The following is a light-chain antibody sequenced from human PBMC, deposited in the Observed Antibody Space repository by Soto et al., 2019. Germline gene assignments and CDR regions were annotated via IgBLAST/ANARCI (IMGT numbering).Light chain of an antibody. CDR3: CSYTNRATYV. CDR1: SSDVGRYNY. Sequence: ALAQPASVSGSPGQSITISCTGTSSDVGRYNYVSWYQQHPGKAPKLMIHEVSYRPSGVSSRFSGSKSGNTASLTISGLQAEDEAEYHCCSYTNRATYVFGTGTKVTVL. V-gene: IGLV2-14*01. J-gene: IGLJ1*01. CDR2: EVS.